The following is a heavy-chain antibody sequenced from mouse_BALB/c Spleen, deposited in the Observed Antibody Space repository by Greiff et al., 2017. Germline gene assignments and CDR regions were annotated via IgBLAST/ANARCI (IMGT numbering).Heavy chain of an antibody. J-gene: IGHJ4*01. CDR2: IRNKANGYTT. Sequence: DVKLLESGGGLVQPGGSVRLSCATSGFTFTDYYMSWVRQPPGQALEWLGFIRNKANGYTTEYSVSVKGRFTISRDNSQSVLYLQMNTLRAEDSATYYCASEITTARGSAMDYWGQGTSVTVSS. CDR1: GFTFTDYY. D-gene: IGHD1-2*01. V-gene: IGHV7-3*02. CDR3: ASEITTARGSAMDY.